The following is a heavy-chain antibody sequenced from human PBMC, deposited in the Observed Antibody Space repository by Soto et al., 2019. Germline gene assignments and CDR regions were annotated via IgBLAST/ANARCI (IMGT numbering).Heavy chain of an antibody. CDR2: INPYNGNT. CDR3: AREPVAGIWFDP. CDR1: GYTFTSYG. Sequence: ASVKVSCEASGYTFTSYGISWVRQAPGQGLEWMGWINPYNGNTNYAQKLQGRVTMTTDTSTSTAYMELRSLRSDDTAVYYCAREPVAGIWFDPWGQGTLVTVSS. J-gene: IGHJ5*02. V-gene: IGHV1-18*01. D-gene: IGHD6-19*01.